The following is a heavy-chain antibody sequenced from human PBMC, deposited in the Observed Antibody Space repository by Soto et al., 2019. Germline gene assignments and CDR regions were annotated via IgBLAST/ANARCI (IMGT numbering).Heavy chain of an antibody. J-gene: IGHJ5*02. CDR2: IYYSGNT. CDR3: ARDTGVVVAATPGNWFDP. CDR1: GGSISSYS. D-gene: IGHD2-15*01. Sequence: SETLSLTCTVSGGSISSYSWSWIRQPPGKGLEWIGYIYYSGNTNYNPSLKSRVTISTDTSKNQFSLKLSSVTAADTAVYYCARDTGVVVAATPGNWFDPWGQGTLVTVSS. V-gene: IGHV4-59*01.